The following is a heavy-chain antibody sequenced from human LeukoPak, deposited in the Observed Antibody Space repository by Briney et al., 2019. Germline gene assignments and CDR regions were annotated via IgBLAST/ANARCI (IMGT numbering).Heavy chain of an antibody. Sequence: SETLSLTCAVYGGSFSALYWSWIRRPPGKKLEWIGEINHSGSTNQNPSLKSRVTMSVDTSNHRFSLRLRSVTAADTAVYYCARMVRERHSFDIWGRGTMVTVSS. D-gene: IGHD3-10*01. CDR1: GGSFSALY. CDR3: ARMVRERHSFDI. CDR2: INHSGST. J-gene: IGHJ3*02. V-gene: IGHV4-34*01.